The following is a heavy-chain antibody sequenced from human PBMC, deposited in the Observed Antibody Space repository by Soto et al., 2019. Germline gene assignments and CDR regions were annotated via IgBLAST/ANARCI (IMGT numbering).Heavy chain of an antibody. CDR2: MNPNSGNT. J-gene: IGHJ5*02. CDR1: GYTFTSYD. Sequence: ASVKVSCKASGYTFTSYDINWVRQATGQGLEWMGWMNPNSGNTAYAQKFQGRVTMTRNTSISTAYMELSSLRSEDTAVYYCARHGLGYCLSPSCYGGNSFDPWG. CDR3: ARHGLGYCLSPSCYGGNSFDP. V-gene: IGHV1-8*01. D-gene: IGHD2-2*01.